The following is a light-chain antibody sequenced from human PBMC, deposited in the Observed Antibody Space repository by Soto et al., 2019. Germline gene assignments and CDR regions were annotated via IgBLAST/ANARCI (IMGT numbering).Light chain of an antibody. CDR3: QHYNSYPWT. Sequence: DILMTHSPSALSASLGDSVPLTCRASQSISSWLAWYQQKPGKAPKLLIYKAASLESGVPSRFSGSGSGTEFTLTISSLQPDDFATYYCQHYNSYPWTSGQGVKVDIK. J-gene: IGKJ1*01. V-gene: IGKV1-5*03. CDR1: QSISSW. CDR2: KAA.